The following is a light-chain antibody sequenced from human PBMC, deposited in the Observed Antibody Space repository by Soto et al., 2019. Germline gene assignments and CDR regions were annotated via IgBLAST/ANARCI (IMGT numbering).Light chain of an antibody. CDR1: SSDVGSSDY. V-gene: IGLV2-14*01. CDR3: NSYTTSTTWV. CDR2: EVS. J-gene: IGLJ3*02. Sequence: QSALTQPASVSGSPGQSITISCTGTSSDVGSSDYVSWYQQHPGKAPKLMIYEVSNRPSGVSNRFSGSKSGNTASLTISGLQAEDEADYYCNSYTTSTTWVFGGGTKLTVL.